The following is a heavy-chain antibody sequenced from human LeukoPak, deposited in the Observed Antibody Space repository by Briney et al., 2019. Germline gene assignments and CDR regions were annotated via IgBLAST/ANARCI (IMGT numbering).Heavy chain of an antibody. Sequence: SETLSLTCTVSGYSISSGYYWGWIRQPPGKGLEWIGSIYHSGSTYYNPSLKSRVTISVDTSKNQFSLKLSSVTAADTAVYYCARDPTAVAGTGGFDYWGQGTLVTVS. CDR3: ARDPTAVAGTGGFDY. CDR1: GYSISSGYY. D-gene: IGHD6-19*01. J-gene: IGHJ4*02. CDR2: IYHSGST. V-gene: IGHV4-38-2*02.